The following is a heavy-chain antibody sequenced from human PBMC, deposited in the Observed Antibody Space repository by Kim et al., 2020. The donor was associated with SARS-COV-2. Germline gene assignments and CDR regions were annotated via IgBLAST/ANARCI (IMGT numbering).Heavy chain of an antibody. Sequence: SETLSLTCTVSGGSISSSSYYWGWIRQPPGKGLEWIGSIYYSGSTYYNPSLKSRVTISVDTSKNQFSLKLSSVTAADTAVYYCARPYGSGSRNQNWFDPWGQGTLVTVSS. V-gene: IGHV4-39*01. J-gene: IGHJ5*02. CDR2: IYYSGST. CDR1: GGSISSSSYY. D-gene: IGHD3-10*01. CDR3: ARPYGSGSRNQNWFDP.